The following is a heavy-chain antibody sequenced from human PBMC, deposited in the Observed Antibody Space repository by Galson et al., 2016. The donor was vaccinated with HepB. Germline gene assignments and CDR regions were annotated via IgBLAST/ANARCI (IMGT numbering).Heavy chain of an antibody. J-gene: IGHJ6*02. CDR3: AKSSCGGECYYRMDV. V-gene: IGHV3-23*01. Sequence: SLRLSCATSGFAFSSYAMTWVRQAPGKGLEWVSAISGTGGRTHYADSVKGRFSISRDGSKNTLYLQLNTLRVDDPAVYYCAKSSCGGECYYRMDVWGQGTTVTVSS. CDR1: GFAFSSYA. D-gene: IGHD2-21*01. CDR2: ISGTGGRT.